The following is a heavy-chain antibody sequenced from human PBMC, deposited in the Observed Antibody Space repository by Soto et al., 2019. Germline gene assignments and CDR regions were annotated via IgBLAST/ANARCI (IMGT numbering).Heavy chain of an antibody. V-gene: IGHV3-30*18. CDR1: GFTFSSFG. CDR3: AKSPGMYYYDSSGYYHYDY. D-gene: IGHD3-22*01. J-gene: IGHJ4*02. Sequence: GGSLRLSCAASGFTFSSFGMHWVRQAPGKGLEWVAVMSYAGSHEFYADSVKGRFSISRDNSKNTLYLQMNSLRAEDTAVYYCAKSPGMYYYDSSGYYHYDYWGQGTLVTVSS. CDR2: MSYAGSHE.